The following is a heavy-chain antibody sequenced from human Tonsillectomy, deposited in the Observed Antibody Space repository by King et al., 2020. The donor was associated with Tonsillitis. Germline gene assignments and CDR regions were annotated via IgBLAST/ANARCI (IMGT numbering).Heavy chain of an antibody. D-gene: IGHD3-22*01. CDR3: AKDYTMIVVPTPIGAFDI. CDR2: ISGSGGST. J-gene: IGHJ3*02. Sequence: VQLVESGGGLVQPGGSLRLSCAASGFTFSSYAMSWVRQAPGKGLEWVSAISGSGGSTYYADSVKGRFTISRDNSKNTLYLQMNSLRAEDTAVYYCAKDYTMIVVPTPIGAFDIWGQGTMVTVSS. CDR1: GFTFSSYA. V-gene: IGHV3-23*04.